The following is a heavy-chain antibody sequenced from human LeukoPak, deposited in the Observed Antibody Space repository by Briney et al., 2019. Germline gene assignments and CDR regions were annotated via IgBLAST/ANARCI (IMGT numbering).Heavy chain of an antibody. V-gene: IGHV1-8*02. CDR1: GYTFTSYD. CDR3: ARGLGIFGDPNWFDP. CDR2: MNPNSGNT. J-gene: IGHJ5*02. D-gene: IGHD3-3*01. Sequence: ASVKVSCKASGYTFTSYDINWVRQATGQGLEWMGWMNPNSGNTGYAQKFQGRVTMTRDTSISTAYMELSRLRSDDTAVYYCARGLGIFGDPNWFDPWGQGTLVTVSS.